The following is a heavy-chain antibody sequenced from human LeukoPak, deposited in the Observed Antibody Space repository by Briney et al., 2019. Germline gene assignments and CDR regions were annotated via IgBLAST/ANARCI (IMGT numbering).Heavy chain of an antibody. Sequence: GGSLGLSCVAPGFTFSSYSMNWVRQAPGKGLEWVAYISKSITRTHYADSVEGRFIISRDNAKNSLYLQMNSLREEDTAVYFCARDPDWLEYGGQGTLVTVSS. CDR1: GFTFSSYS. CDR3: ARDPDWLEY. CDR2: ISKSITRT. J-gene: IGHJ4*02. V-gene: IGHV3-48*02. D-gene: IGHD3/OR15-3a*01.